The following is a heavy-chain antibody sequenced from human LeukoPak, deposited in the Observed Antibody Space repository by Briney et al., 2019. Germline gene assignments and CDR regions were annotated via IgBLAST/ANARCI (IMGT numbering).Heavy chain of an antibody. CDR1: GYTFTGYY. J-gene: IGHJ3*02. V-gene: IGHV1-2*02. CDR2: INPNSGGT. CDR3: ARPKDYYESSGYNDAFDM. D-gene: IGHD3-22*01. Sequence: ASVKVSCKASGYTFTGYYMHWVRQAPGQGLEWMGWINPNSGGTNYAQKFQGRVTMTRDTPISTAYMELSRLRSDDTAVYYCARPKDYYESSGYNDAFDMWGQGTMVTVSS.